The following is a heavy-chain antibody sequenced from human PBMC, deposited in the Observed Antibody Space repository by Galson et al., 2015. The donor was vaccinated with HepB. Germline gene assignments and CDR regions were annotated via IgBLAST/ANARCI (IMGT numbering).Heavy chain of an antibody. CDR2: ISGSGGST. CDR3: AKNGYCSGGSCYSFLNYFDY. V-gene: IGHV3-23*01. Sequence: LRLSCAASGFTFSSYAMSWVRQAPGKGLEWVSAISGSGGSTYYADSVKGRFTISRDNSKNTLYLQMNSLRAEDTAVYYCAKNGYCSGGSCYSFLNYFDYWGQGTLVTVSS. CDR1: GFTFSSYA. J-gene: IGHJ4*02. D-gene: IGHD2-15*01.